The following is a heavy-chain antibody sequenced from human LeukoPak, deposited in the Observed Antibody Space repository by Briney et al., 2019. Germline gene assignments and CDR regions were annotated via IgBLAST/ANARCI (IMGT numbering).Heavy chain of an antibody. CDR2: INPNSGGT. CDR1: RYTFTGYY. V-gene: IGHV1-2*02. Sequence: ASVKVSCKASRYTFTGYYMHWVRQAPGQGLERMGWINPNSGGTNYAQKFQGRVTMTRDTSISTAYMELSRLRSDDTAVYYCASWAGYCSSTSCHPLNWFDPWGQGTLVTVSS. CDR3: ASWAGYCSSTSCHPLNWFDP. J-gene: IGHJ5*02. D-gene: IGHD2-2*03.